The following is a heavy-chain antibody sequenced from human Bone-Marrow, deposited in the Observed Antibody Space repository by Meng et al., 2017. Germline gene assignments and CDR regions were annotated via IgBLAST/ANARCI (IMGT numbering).Heavy chain of an antibody. CDR3: ARIGWGSYTPFDY. Sequence: SVKVSCKASGGTFSSYAISWVRQAPGQGLEWMGGIIPIFGTANYAQKFQGRVTITRDTSASTAYMELSSLRSEDTAVYYCARIGWGSYTPFDYWGQGTLVTVSS. D-gene: IGHD3-10*01. CDR1: GGTFSSYA. CDR2: IIPIFGTA. V-gene: IGHV1-69*05. J-gene: IGHJ4*02.